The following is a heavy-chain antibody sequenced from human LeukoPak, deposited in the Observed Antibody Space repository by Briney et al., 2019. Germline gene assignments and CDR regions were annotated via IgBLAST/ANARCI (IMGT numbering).Heavy chain of an antibody. D-gene: IGHD3-10*01. Sequence: ASVKVSCKASGYTFTSYGISWVRQAPGQGLEWMGWISAYNGNTNYAQKLQGRVTMTTDTSTSTAYMELRSLRSDDTAVYYCARDIGSGSYYLFNYFDYWGQGTLVTVSS. CDR2: ISAYNGNT. CDR1: GYTFTSYG. J-gene: IGHJ4*02. V-gene: IGHV1-18*01. CDR3: ARDIGSGSYYLFNYFDY.